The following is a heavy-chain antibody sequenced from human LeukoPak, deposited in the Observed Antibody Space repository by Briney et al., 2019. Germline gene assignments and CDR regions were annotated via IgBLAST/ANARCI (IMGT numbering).Heavy chain of an antibody. CDR3: AKDLGRGNYYDSSPY. D-gene: IGHD3-22*01. J-gene: IGHJ4*02. CDR2: ISGSGRST. Sequence: GGSLRLSCAASGFTFSSYAMTWVRQAPGKGLEWVSTISGSGRSTYYADSVKGRFAISRDNSKNTLYLQMNSLRAEDTAVYYCAKDLGRGNYYDSSPYWGQGTLVTVSS. CDR1: GFTFSSYA. V-gene: IGHV3-23*01.